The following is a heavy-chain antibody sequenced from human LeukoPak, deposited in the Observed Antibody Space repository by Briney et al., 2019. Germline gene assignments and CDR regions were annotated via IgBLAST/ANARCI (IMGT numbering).Heavy chain of an antibody. D-gene: IGHD5-12*01. J-gene: IGHJ4*02. CDR1: GFTFSSHG. CDR3: AKGREIVATIGIDY. Sequence: PGGSLRLSCAASGFTFSSHGMHWVRQAPGKGLEWVAVISYDGSNKYHADSVKGRFTISRDNSKNTLYLQMNSLRAEDTAVYYCAKGREIVATIGIDYWGQGTLATVSS. CDR2: ISYDGSNK. V-gene: IGHV3-30*18.